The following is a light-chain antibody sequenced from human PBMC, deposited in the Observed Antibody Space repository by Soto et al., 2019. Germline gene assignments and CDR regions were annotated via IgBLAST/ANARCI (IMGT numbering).Light chain of an antibody. CDR1: SGHSSYA. CDR3: QTWGAGRV. CDR2: LNNDGSH. J-gene: IGLJ3*02. V-gene: IGLV4-69*01. Sequence: QSVLTQSPSASASLGASVTLTCTLSSGHSSYAVAWHQQQPEKGTRYLMKLNNDGSHSRGDGIPDRFSGSSSGAERYLTISSLQSEDEADYYCQTWGAGRVFGGGTKLTVL.